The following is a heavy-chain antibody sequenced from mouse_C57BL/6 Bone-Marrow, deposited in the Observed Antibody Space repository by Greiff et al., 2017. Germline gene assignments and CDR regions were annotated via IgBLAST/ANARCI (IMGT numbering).Heavy chain of an antibody. CDR2: ISDGGSYT. D-gene: IGHD4-1*02. V-gene: IGHV5-4*01. CDR3: ARERNWDEWYFDV. CDR1: GFTFSSYA. J-gene: IGHJ1*03. Sequence: EVKLQESGGGLVKPGGSLKLSCAASGFTFSSYAMSWVRQTPEKRLEWVATISDGGSYTYYPDNVKGRFTISRDNAKNNLYLQMSHLKSEDTAMYYCARERNWDEWYFDVWGTGTTVTVSS.